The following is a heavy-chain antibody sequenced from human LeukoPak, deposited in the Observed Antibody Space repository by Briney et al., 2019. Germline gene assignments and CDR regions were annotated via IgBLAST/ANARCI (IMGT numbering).Heavy chain of an antibody. D-gene: IGHD3-10*01. J-gene: IGHJ4*02. CDR3: ARELLEKRPMGFDY. CDR2: TYYMPNWYN. V-gene: IGHV6-1*01. CDR1: GDSVSSNTAA. Sequence: SQTLSLTCAISGDSVSSNTAAWNWIRQSPSRGLEWLGRTYYMPNWYNEYAASVKSRITINPDTPKNQFSLQLNSVTPEDTAVYYCARELLEKRPMGFDYWGQGTLVTVSS.